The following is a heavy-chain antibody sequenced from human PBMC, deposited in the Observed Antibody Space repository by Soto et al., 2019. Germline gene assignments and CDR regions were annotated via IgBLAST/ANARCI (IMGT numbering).Heavy chain of an antibody. CDR3: ARDLSGASDL. Sequence: GGSLRLSCAASGFTFSNYWMHWVRQTPGRGLVWVSRINRDGTTTTYADSVKGRLTISRDNAKNTLYLQMNSLRVEDTAIYYCARDLSGASDLWGQGTQVTVSS. D-gene: IGHD3-3*01. V-gene: IGHV3-74*03. J-gene: IGHJ5*02. CDR2: INRDGTTT. CDR1: GFTFSNYW.